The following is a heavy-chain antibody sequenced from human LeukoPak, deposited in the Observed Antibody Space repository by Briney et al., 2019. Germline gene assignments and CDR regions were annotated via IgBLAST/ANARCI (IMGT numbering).Heavy chain of an antibody. Sequence: GGSLRLSCAASGFTFSSYVMSWVRQAPAKGLEWVSTISASGGSTYYADSVKGRFTISRDNSKNTLYLQMNSLRAEDTAVYYCAKGEHQPTLSFDYWGQGTLVTVSS. V-gene: IGHV3-23*01. CDR3: AKGEHQPTLSFDY. D-gene: IGHD1-26*01. CDR1: GFTFSSYV. CDR2: ISASGGST. J-gene: IGHJ4*02.